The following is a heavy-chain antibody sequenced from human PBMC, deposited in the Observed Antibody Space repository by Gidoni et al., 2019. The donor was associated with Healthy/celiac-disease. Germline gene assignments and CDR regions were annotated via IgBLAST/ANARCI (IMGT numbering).Heavy chain of an antibody. J-gene: IGHJ3*02. CDR3: ARGWSGSSLDAFDI. V-gene: IGHV4-34*01. D-gene: IGHD1-26*01. CDR2: INHSGST. CDR1: GGSFSGYY. Sequence: QVQLQQWGAGLLKPSETLSLTCAVYGGSFSGYYWSWIRQPPGKGLEWIGEINHSGSTNYNPSLKSRVTISVDTSKNQFSLKLSSVTAADTAVYYCARGWSGSSLDAFDIWGQGTMVTVSS.